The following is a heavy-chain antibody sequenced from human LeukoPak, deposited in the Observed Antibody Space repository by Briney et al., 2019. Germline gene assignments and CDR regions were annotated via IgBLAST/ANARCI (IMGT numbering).Heavy chain of an antibody. V-gene: IGHV4-4*07. J-gene: IGHJ4*02. CDR1: GGSITSYC. CDR3: AREFSGTSIAARVFDS. D-gene: IGHD6-6*01. CDR2: IHSSGGT. Sequence: NPSETLSLTCTVSGGSITSYCWTYIRQPAGKGLEWIGRIHSSGGTNYSPSLKSRVTMSLDTSKNQFSLNLSSVTAADTAIYYCAREFSGTSIAARVFDSWGQGTLVTVSS.